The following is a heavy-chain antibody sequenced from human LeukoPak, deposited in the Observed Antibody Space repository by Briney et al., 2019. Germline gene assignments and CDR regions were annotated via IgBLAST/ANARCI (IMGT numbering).Heavy chain of an antibody. CDR3: ARGRGYGGNIFDY. CDR1: GFTFSTYG. Sequence: GGSLRLSCAASGFTFSTYGIHWVRQAPGKGLEWVAVISYDGTNKYYGDSVRGRFTISSEDSKNTLYLQMNSLRAEDTAVYYCARGRGYGGNIFDYWGQGTLVTVSS. J-gene: IGHJ4*02. V-gene: IGHV3-30*03. CDR2: ISYDGTNK. D-gene: IGHD4-23*01.